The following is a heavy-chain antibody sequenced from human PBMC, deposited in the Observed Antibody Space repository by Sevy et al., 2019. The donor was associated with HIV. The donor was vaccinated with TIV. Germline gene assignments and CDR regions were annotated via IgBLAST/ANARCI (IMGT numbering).Heavy chain of an antibody. J-gene: IGHJ4*02. D-gene: IGHD2-15*01. Sequence: SETLSLTCTVPGGALSRSDYYWGWIRQPPGKGLEWIGNVYYSGKTFYSPSLKSRVSISADTSKNQFSLKLSFVTAADTAVYYCAGGYCDGGSRLQLDYWGQGTLVTVSS. CDR2: VYYSGKT. CDR1: GGALSRSDYY. CDR3: AGGYCDGGSRLQLDY. V-gene: IGHV4-39*01.